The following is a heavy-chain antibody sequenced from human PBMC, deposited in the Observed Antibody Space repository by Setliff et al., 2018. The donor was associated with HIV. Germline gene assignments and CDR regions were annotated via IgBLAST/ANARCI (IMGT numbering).Heavy chain of an antibody. D-gene: IGHD5-18*01. CDR2: ISSSSDYI. Sequence: LSCAASGFIFSSYSMNWVRQAPGKGLEWVSSISSSSDYIYYADSVKGRFTLSRDNAKNSLYLQMNSLRAEDTAVYYCARDRYSGHSYGPVFDSWGQGTLVTVSS. J-gene: IGHJ4*02. V-gene: IGHV3-21*01. CDR1: GFIFSSYS. CDR3: ARDRYSGHSYGPVFDS.